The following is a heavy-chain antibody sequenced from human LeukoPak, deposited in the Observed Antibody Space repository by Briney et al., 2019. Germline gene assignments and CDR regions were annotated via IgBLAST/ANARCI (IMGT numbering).Heavy chain of an antibody. CDR3: ARHRDGSGSYVGY. V-gene: IGHV3-53*01. Sequence: GGSLRLSCAVSGIIVSSHYMSWVRQAQGKGLECVSVLYSGGSTYYSDSVKGRFIISRDNSKNALYLQLNSLRAEDTAVYYCARHRDGSGSYVGYWGQGTLVTVSS. D-gene: IGHD3-10*01. J-gene: IGHJ4*02. CDR1: GIIVSSHY. CDR2: LYSGGST.